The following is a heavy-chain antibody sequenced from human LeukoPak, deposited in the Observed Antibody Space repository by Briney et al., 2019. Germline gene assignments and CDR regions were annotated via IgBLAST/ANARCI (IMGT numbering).Heavy chain of an antibody. J-gene: IGHJ4*02. CDR1: GESFSAYF. Sequence: SETLSPTCAVYGESFSAYFWNWIRQAPGKPLEYIGEINHRGSSHYNPSLKTRVTLSVDTSKNQFSLKSTSVTAAETAVYFCARGSSFDGYCSAGACDAGYYDSWGQGTPVTVTS. V-gene: IGHV4-34*01. D-gene: IGHD2-15*01. CDR2: INHRGSS. CDR3: ARGSSFDGYCSAGACDAGYYDS.